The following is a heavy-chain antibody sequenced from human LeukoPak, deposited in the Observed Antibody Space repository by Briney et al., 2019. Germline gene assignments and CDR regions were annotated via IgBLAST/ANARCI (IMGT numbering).Heavy chain of an antibody. CDR3: AGEGGIAVADLYYFDY. CDR2: IKQDGSEK. D-gene: IGHD6-19*01. J-gene: IGHJ4*02. Sequence: QPGGSLRLSCAASGFTFSSYWMSWVRQAPGKGLEWVANIKQDGSEKYYVDSVKGRFTISRDNAKNSLYLQMNSLRAEDTAVYYCAGEGGIAVADLYYFDYWGQGTLVTVSS. CDR1: GFTFSSYW. V-gene: IGHV3-7*01.